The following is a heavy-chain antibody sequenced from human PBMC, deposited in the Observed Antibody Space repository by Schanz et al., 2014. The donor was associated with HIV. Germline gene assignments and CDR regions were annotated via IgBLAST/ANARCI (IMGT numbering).Heavy chain of an antibody. D-gene: IGHD4-17*01. J-gene: IGHJ3*01. Sequence: VQLLESGGGLVQPGGSLRLSCAASGFTFSDYYMNWIRQAPGKGLEWVSYISSGGTTIYYADSVKGRFTVSRDNAKNSLYLQMKSLRVEDTAVYYCARRRWNDYGDPGAFDVWGQGTMVTVSS. CDR1: GFTFSDYY. CDR3: ARRRWNDYGDPGAFDV. V-gene: IGHV3-11*01. CDR2: ISSGGTTI.